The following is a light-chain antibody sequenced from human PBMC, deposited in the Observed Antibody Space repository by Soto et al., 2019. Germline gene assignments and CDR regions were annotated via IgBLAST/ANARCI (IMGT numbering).Light chain of an antibody. Sequence: ELVLTQSPGTLSLSPGERATLSCRASQSVSSSYLAWYQQKPGQAPRLLIYGASSRATGIPDRFSGSGSGTDFTLTISRLEPEDFAVFYCQLYASSLRTFGQGTKVEIK. J-gene: IGKJ1*01. V-gene: IGKV3-20*01. CDR3: QLYASSLRT. CDR1: QSVSSSY. CDR2: GAS.